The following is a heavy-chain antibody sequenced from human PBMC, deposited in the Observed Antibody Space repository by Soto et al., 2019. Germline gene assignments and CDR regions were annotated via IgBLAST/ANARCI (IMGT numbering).Heavy chain of an antibody. CDR2: MYTSGIT. CDR1: GDSVSGYY. J-gene: IGHJ4*02. V-gene: IGHV4-4*07. D-gene: IGHD2-2*01. Sequence: SETLSLTCSVSGDSVSGYYWYWIRQPAGKGLEWIGRMYTSGITNYSPSLKSRVTMSVDTSKNQFSLKLTSVTAADTAVYYCARDDKGVSAAMLYWGQGTLGTVSS. CDR3: ARDDKGVSAAMLY.